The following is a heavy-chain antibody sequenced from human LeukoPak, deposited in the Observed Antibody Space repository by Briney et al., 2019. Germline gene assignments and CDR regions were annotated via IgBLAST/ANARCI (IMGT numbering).Heavy chain of an antibody. V-gene: IGHV4-38-2*02. Sequence: PSETLSLTCSVSGYSISTGSYWGWIRQPPGKGLESIGSINHGGNTYYNPSLKSRVTISVDTSKNQFSLKLSSVTAADTAVYYCARLRRVGATPFDYWGQGTLVTVSS. J-gene: IGHJ4*02. CDR1: GYSISTGSY. CDR2: INHGGNT. D-gene: IGHD1-26*01. CDR3: ARLRRVGATPFDY.